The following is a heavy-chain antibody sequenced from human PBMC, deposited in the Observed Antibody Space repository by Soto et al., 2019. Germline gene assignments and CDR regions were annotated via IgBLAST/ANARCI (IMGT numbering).Heavy chain of an antibody. CDR1: GGSFSCYY. Sequence: SETLSLTCAVYGGSFSCYYWILIRQPPGKGLEWIGEINHSGSTNYNPSLKSRGTISVDTSNNQFSLKLSSVTAADTAVYFCAREPYDITGNRIDSWGQGIPVTVS. V-gene: IGHV4-34*01. J-gene: IGHJ5*01. CDR2: INHSGST. CDR3: AREPYDITGNRIDS. D-gene: IGHD3-22*01.